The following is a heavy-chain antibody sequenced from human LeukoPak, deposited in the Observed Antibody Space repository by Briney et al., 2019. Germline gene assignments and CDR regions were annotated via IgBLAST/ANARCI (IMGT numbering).Heavy chain of an antibody. Sequence: GGSLRLSCAASGFTVTTKSMAWVRQAPGRGLEWVSVFYSPGSTYYSDSVHGRFTISRDNSLNTLFLQMNSLRVEDTAVYYCASARESCIGSTCYEYFHHWGQGTPLTVSS. J-gene: IGHJ1*01. CDR3: ASARESCIGSTCYEYFHH. D-gene: IGHD2-2*01. CDR2: FYSPGST. V-gene: IGHV3-53*01. CDR1: GFTVTTKS.